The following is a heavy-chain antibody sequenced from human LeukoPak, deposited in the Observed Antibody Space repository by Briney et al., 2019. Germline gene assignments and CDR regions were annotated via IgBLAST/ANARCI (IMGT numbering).Heavy chain of an antibody. CDR2: INPNSGGT. CDR1: GDTFTDYY. V-gene: IGHV1-2*02. Sequence: GASVNVSCKASGDTFTDYYMHWVRQAPGQGLEWMGWINPNSGGTKYEQKFQGRVTMTRDTSISTVYMELSRLRFDDTAVYYCARGSERCSSTSCPNKPFDYWGQGTLVTVSS. CDR3: ARGSERCSSTSCPNKPFDY. J-gene: IGHJ4*02. D-gene: IGHD2-2*01.